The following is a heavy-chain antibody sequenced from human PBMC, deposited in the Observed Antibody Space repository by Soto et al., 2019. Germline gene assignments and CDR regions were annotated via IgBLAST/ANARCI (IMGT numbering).Heavy chain of an antibody. Sequence: GESLKISCKGSGYSFTSYWIGWVRQMPGKGLEWMGIIYPGDSDTRYSPSFQGQVTISADKSISTAYLQWSSLKASDNAMYYCARPWAYGCSSDFFYCKDVWGQGTTVAVSS. CDR2: IYPGDSDT. CDR3: ARPWAYGCSSDFFYCKDV. J-gene: IGHJ6*01. V-gene: IGHV5-51*01. CDR1: GYSFTSYW. D-gene: IGHD6-6*01.